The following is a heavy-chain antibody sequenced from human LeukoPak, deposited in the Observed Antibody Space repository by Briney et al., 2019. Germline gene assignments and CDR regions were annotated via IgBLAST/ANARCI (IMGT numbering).Heavy chain of an antibody. Sequence: GASVKVSCKASGYIFTDYYLHWVRRAPGQGPEWMGRINCNSGGTMYAQNLQDRVTMTRVTSISTAYMELSRLTSDDTAVYYCARDLSSTSNWELDYWGRGTLVTVSS. D-gene: IGHD1-1*01. V-gene: IGHV1-2*06. CDR3: ARDLSSTSNWELDY. CDR2: INCNSGGT. J-gene: IGHJ4*02. CDR1: GYIFTDYY.